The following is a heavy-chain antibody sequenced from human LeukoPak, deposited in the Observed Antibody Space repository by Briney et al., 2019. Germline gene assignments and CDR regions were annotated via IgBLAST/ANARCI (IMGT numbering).Heavy chain of an antibody. J-gene: IGHJ5*02. V-gene: IGHV3-20*01. CDR2: INWSGGST. CDR3: ARDVGYEYFWFDP. CDR1: GFTFENYG. D-gene: IGHD5-12*01. Sequence: GESLRLSCAASGFTFENYGMSWVRQVPGKGLEWVSGINWSGGSTDYADSVKGRFTISRDNAKNSVYLQMNNLRAEDTALYHCARDVGYEYFWFDPWGQGTLVTVSS.